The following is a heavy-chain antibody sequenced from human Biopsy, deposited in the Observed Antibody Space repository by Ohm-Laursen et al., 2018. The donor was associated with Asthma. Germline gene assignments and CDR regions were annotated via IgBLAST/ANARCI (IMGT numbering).Heavy chain of an antibody. D-gene: IGHD3-3*02. V-gene: IGHV3-7*01. CDR2: IKHDGTEK. CDR1: GFTFGDYC. CDR3: ARTFHFWSPYHAEHYQL. J-gene: IGHJ1*01. Sequence: SLSLSCTASGFTFGDYCMSWVRQVPGKGLEWVANIKHDGTEKNHVDSLKGRFTISRDNAKNSLYLQMNSLRAEDTAVYYCARTFHFWSPYHAEHYQLWGQGTLVTVPS.